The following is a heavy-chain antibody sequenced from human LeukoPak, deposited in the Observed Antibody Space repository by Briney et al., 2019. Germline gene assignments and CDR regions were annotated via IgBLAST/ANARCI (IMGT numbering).Heavy chain of an antibody. CDR3: AKDTVVVPAATFLYSSSWYSPFED. Sequence: GGSLRLSCAASGFTFSSYGMHWVRQAPGKGLEWVAFIRYDGSNKYYADSVKGRFTISRDNSKNTLYLQMNSLRAEDTAVYYCAKDTVVVPAATFLYSSSWYSPFEDWGQGTLVTVSS. D-gene: IGHD2-2*01. CDR2: IRYDGSNK. J-gene: IGHJ4*02. CDR1: GFTFSSYG. V-gene: IGHV3-30*02.